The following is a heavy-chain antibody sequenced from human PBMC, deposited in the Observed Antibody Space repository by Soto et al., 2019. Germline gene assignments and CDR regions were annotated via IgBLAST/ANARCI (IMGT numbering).Heavy chain of an antibody. J-gene: IGHJ6*02. CDR2: IKSKTDGGTT. V-gene: IGHV3-15*01. CDR3: TTDGYYGSGSYFRYYYGMDV. D-gene: IGHD3-10*01. Sequence: EVQLVESGGGLVKPGGSLRLSCAASGFTFSNAWMSWVRQAPGKGLEWVGRIKSKTDGGTTDYAAPVKGRFTISRDDSKNTLYLQMNSLKTEDTAVYYCTTDGYYGSGSYFRYYYGMDVWGQGTTVTVSS. CDR1: GFTFSNAW.